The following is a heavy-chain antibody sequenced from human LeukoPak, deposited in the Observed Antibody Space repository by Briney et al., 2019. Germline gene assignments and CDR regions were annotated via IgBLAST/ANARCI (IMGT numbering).Heavy chain of an antibody. CDR2: ISSNSGHTT. Sequence: PGGSLRLSCAASGFTFSDFYMGWIRQAPGKGLEWISYISSNSGHTTYYADSVKGRFTISRDNAKNLLYLQMNSLRAGDTAVYYCARALNYDILTGHQYGMDVWGQGTTVTVSS. CDR3: ARALNYDILTGHQYGMDV. D-gene: IGHD3-9*01. CDR1: GFTFSDFY. V-gene: IGHV3-11*04. J-gene: IGHJ6*02.